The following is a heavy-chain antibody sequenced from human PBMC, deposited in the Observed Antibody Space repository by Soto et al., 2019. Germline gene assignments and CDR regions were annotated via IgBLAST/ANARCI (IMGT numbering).Heavy chain of an antibody. CDR3: ARGGSSSWSPNYYHGMDV. J-gene: IGHJ6*02. Sequence: LSLICAISGDSVSSNSAACNWIRQSPSRGLEWLGRTYYRSKWYNDYAVSVKSRITINPDTSKKHFSLQLNSVTPEDTAVYYCARGGSSSWSPNYYHGMDVWGQGSTVTVTS. CDR2: TYYRSKWYN. D-gene: IGHD6-13*01. CDR1: GDSVSSNSAA. V-gene: IGHV6-1*01.